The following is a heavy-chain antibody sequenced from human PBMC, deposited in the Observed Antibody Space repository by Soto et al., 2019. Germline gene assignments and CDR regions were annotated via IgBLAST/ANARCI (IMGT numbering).Heavy chain of an antibody. V-gene: IGHV1-69*12. D-gene: IGHD3-22*01. CDR3: AMTDSSGYYSWFDP. CDR2: IIPIFGTA. CDR1: GGTFSSYA. J-gene: IGHJ5*02. Sequence: QVQLVQSGAEVKKPGSSVKVSCNASGGTFSSYALRWVRQAPGQGLEWMGGIIPIFGTANYAQKFQGRVTITADESTSTAYMELSSLRSEDTAVYYCAMTDSSGYYSWFDPWGQGTLVTVSS.